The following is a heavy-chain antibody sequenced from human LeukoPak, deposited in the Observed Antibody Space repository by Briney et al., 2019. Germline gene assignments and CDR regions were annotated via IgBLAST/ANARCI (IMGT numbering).Heavy chain of an antibody. CDR1: GYTFTSYE. V-gene: IGHV1-8*01. Sequence: ASVKVSCKASGYTFTSYEINWVRQATGQGLEWMGWTNPNSGNTGYAQKFQGRVTMTRNTSISTAYMELSSLRSEDTAVYYCARGGEMATIIHYYYYMDVWGKGTTVTVSS. D-gene: IGHD5-24*01. J-gene: IGHJ6*03. CDR2: TNPNSGNT. CDR3: ARGGEMATIIHYYYYMDV.